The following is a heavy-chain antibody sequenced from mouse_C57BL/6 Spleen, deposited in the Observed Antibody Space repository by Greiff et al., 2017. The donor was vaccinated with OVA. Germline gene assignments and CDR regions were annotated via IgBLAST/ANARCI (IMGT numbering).Heavy chain of an antibody. D-gene: IGHD2-3*01. J-gene: IGHJ1*03. CDR2: IDPSDSYT. Sequence: QVQLKQPGAELVMPGASVKLSCKASGYTFTSYWMHWVKQRPGQGLEWIGEIDPSDSYTNYNQKFKGKSTLTVDKSSSTAYMQLSSLTSEDSAVYYCARFRGLLYWYFDVWGTGTTVTVSS. CDR1: GYTFTSYW. V-gene: IGHV1-69*01. CDR3: ARFRGLLYWYFDV.